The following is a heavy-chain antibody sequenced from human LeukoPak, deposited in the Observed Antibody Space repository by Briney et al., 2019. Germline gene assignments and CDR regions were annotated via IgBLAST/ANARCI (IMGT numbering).Heavy chain of an antibody. CDR1: GGSFSGYY. CDR3: ARVVTTVTHDAFDI. Sequence: KPSETLSLTCAVYGGSFSGYYWSWIRQPPGKGLEWIGEINHSGSTNYNPSLKSRVTISVDTSKNQFSLKLSSVTAADTAVYYCARVVTTVTHDAFDIWGQGTMVTVSS. D-gene: IGHD4-17*01. CDR2: INHSGST. V-gene: IGHV4-34*01. J-gene: IGHJ3*02.